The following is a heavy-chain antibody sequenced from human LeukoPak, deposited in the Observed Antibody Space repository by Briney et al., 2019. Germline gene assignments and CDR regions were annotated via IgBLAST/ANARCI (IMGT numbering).Heavy chain of an antibody. J-gene: IGHJ4*02. CDR3: ARSARGIITAGPLNY. D-gene: IGHD1-14*01. Sequence: ASVKVSCKASGYTFTNYGITWVRQAPGQGLEWMGWISVYQGSTKYAQNFRGRVTMTIYTSTSTAYMDLRRLRCDDTAINFCARSARGIITAGPLNYWGQGTLVAVSS. CDR1: GYTFTNYG. V-gene: IGHV1-18*01. CDR2: ISVYQGST.